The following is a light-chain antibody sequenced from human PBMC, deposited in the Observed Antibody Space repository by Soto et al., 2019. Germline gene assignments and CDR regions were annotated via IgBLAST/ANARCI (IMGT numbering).Light chain of an antibody. CDR1: SPNIGSNT. CDR2: TSD. J-gene: IGLJ3*02. CDR3: GSWDDSLRGPV. V-gene: IGLV1-44*01. Sequence: QSVLTQPPSASGTPGQRVTISCSGSSPNIGSNTVNWYQHLPGTAPKLLIHTSDQRPSGVPDRFSGSKSGTSASLAISGLQSEDEADYYCGSWDDSLRGPVFGGGTQLTVL.